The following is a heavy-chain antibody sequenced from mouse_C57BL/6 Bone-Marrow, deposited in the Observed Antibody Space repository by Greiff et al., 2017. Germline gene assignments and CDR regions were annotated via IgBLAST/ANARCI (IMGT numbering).Heavy chain of an antibody. D-gene: IGHD6-5*01. CDR3: ASSYPFDV. Sequence: EVQLVESGGGLVQPGGSLSLSCAASGFTFTAYYLSWVRQPPGKALEWLGFIRNKANGYTTEYSASVKGRFTISRDNPQSILYLQMNALRAEDSATYYCASSYPFDVWGTGTTVTVSS. J-gene: IGHJ1*03. V-gene: IGHV7-3*01. CDR2: IRNKANGYTT. CDR1: GFTFTAYY.